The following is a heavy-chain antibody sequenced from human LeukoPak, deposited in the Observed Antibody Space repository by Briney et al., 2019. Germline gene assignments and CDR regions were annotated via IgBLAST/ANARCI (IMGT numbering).Heavy chain of an antibody. CDR3: ARDLGSSWFEPLDY. CDR2: VYHSGST. D-gene: IGHD6-13*01. V-gene: IGHV4-4*02. J-gene: IGHJ4*02. Sequence: SETLSLTCAVSGGSISSSGWGSWARQPPGKGLEWIGEVYHSGSTNYNSFLKRRVTISVDKSKNQFSLKLTSATAADTAVYYCARDLGSSWFEPLDYWGQGILVIVSS. CDR1: GGSISSSGW.